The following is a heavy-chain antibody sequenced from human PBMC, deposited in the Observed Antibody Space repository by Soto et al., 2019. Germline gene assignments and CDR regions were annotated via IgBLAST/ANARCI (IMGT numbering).Heavy chain of an antibody. V-gene: IGHV3-9*01. CDR3: AKHGSSYDFWSGYPDY. D-gene: IGHD3-3*01. J-gene: IGHJ4*02. Sequence: GGSLRLSCAASGFTFDDYAMHWVRQAPGKGLEWVSGISWNSGSIGYADSVKGRFTISRDNAKNSLYLQMNSLRAEDTALYYCAKHGSSYDFWSGYPDYWGQGTLVTVSS. CDR1: GFTFDDYA. CDR2: ISWNSGSI.